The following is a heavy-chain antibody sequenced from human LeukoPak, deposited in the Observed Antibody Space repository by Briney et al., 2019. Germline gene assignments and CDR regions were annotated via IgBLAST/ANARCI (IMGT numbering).Heavy chain of an antibody. CDR3: AKQSYARSLGE. CDR1: GFTFSSYA. CDR2: TNSGGSST. J-gene: IGHJ4*02. V-gene: IGHV3-23*01. Sequence: GRSLRLSCAAAGFTFSSYAMRWVRQAPGKWLEWSSTTNSGGSSTDYADAVKGRFTISRDNYQNTLYLQTSSLRVEDTAIYYCAKQSYARSLGEGGPGTLVTVSS. D-gene: IGHD2-8*01.